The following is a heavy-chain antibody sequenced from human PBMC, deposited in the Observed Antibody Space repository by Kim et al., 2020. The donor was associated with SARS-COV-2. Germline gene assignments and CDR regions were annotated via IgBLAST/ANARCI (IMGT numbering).Heavy chain of an antibody. CDR3: ARSRTNGDTEYFQY. Sequence: YAQRLQGRVTVTRDPSINTAYMELSSLRSNDTAVYYCARSRTNGDTEYFQYWGQGTLVTVSS. V-gene: IGHV1-2*02. J-gene: IGHJ1*01. D-gene: IGHD7-27*01.